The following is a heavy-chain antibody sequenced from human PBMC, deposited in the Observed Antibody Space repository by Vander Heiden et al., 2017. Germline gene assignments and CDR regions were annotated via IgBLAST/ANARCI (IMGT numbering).Heavy chain of an antibody. J-gene: IGHJ4*02. CDR2: ISYDGNHK. CDR3: AKSMYYDEIES. D-gene: IGHD3-22*01. CDR1: GFTFRTYG. Sequence: QVQLVESGGGVVKPGRSLRLSCAASGFTFRTYGMHWVRQAPGKGLEWVALISYDGNHKYYADSVKGRFTISRDNSKNTLYLQMNSLRVDDTSVYYCAKSMYYDEIESWGQGTLVTVSS. V-gene: IGHV3-30*18.